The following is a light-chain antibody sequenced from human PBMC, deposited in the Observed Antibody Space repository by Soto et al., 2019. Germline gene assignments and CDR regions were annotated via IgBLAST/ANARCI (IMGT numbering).Light chain of an antibody. CDR2: DVS. J-gene: IGLJ2*01. V-gene: IGLV2-14*01. CDR3: GSYTSSSARLVV. Sequence: SALAQPAPLSGSPGQSITLSCPGNSSDVGGYNYVSWYQQHPGKAPKLMIYDVSYRPSGVSNRFSGSKSGNTASLTISGLQAEDEADYYCGSYTSSSARLVVFGGGTKVTVL. CDR1: SSDVGGYNY.